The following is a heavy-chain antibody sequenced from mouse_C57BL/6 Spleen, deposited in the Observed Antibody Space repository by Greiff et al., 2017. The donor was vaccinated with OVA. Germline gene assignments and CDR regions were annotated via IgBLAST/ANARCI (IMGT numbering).Heavy chain of an antibody. CDR2: IWSGGST. CDR3: ARGHYYGSPYWYFDV. J-gene: IGHJ1*03. CDR1: GFSLTSYG. D-gene: IGHD1-1*01. Sequence: VQLQQSGPGLVQPSQSLSITCTVSGFSLTSYGVHWVRQSPGKGLEWLGVIWSGGSTDYNAAFISRLSISKDNSKSQVFFKMNSLQADDTAIYYCARGHYYGSPYWYFDVWGTGTTVTVSS. V-gene: IGHV2-2*01.